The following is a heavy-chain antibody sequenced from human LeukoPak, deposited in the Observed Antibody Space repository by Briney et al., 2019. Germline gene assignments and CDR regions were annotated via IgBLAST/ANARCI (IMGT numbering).Heavy chain of an antibody. Sequence: PSETLSLTCTVSGGSISSGSYYWSWIRQPAGKGLEWIGRIYTSGSTNYNPSLKSRVTISVDTSKNQLSLKLSSVTAADTAVYYCARVVYSSSRYYYYYTDVWGKGTTVTVSS. CDR3: ARVVYSSSRYYYYYTDV. CDR1: GGSISSGSYY. J-gene: IGHJ6*03. V-gene: IGHV4-61*02. D-gene: IGHD6-6*01. CDR2: IYTSGST.